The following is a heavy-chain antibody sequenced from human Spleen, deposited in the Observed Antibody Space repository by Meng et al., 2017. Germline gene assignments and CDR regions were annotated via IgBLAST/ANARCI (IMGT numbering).Heavy chain of an antibody. J-gene: IGHJ4*02. D-gene: IGHD6-25*01. CDR3: ARDEDISAAGKLFGDY. V-gene: IGHV1-2*06. Sequence: QGEPVQAGAEVKKPGDSVKVSCKASGYTFPDYWLHWVRRAPGQGLEWMGRINPKSGDTHYAQRFQGRVTMTGDTSISTAYMELSGLRSDDTAMYYCARDEDISAAGKLFGDYWGQGTLVTVSS. CDR2: INPKSGDT. CDR1: GYTFPDYW.